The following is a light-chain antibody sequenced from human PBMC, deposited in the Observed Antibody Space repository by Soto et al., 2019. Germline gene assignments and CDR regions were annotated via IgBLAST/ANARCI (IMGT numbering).Light chain of an antibody. J-gene: IGKJ1*01. CDR1: QSLLHSNGYNY. V-gene: IGKV2-28*01. CDR3: HQYGSSPRT. Sequence: DIVMTQSPLSLPVTPGEPASISCRSSQSLLHSNGYNYLDWYLQKPGQSPQLLIYGASTRATGIPDRFSGSGSGTDFALTISRLEPEDFAVYYCHQYGSSPRTFGPGTKVDIK. CDR2: GAS.